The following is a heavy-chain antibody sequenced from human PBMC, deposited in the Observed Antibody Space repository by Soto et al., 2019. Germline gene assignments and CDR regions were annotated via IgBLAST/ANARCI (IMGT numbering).Heavy chain of an antibody. CDR3: ASDDAFENENGFDI. Sequence: QVQLVESGGGVVQPGRSLRLSCAASGFTFSRYGFHWVRQAPGKGLEWVAVIVSDGNNKYHADSVEGRFTISRDKSKDTLYLQMSSLRSEDTAVYYCASDDAFENENGFDIWGQGTMVTVSS. CDR1: GFTFSRYG. D-gene: IGHD1-1*01. V-gene: IGHV3-33*01. J-gene: IGHJ3*02. CDR2: IVSDGNNK.